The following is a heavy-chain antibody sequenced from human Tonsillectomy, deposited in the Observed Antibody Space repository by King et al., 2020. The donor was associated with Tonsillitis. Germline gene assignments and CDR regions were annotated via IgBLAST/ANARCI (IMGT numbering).Heavy chain of an antibody. J-gene: IGHJ4*02. V-gene: IGHV3-48*01. CDR1: GFSFSTYS. CDR2: ISSSSSTI. Sequence: VQLVESGGGSVQPGGSLRLSCAASGFSFSTYSMNWVRQAPGKGLEWVSYISSSSSTIYYADSVKGRVTISRDNAKNSLYLQMNSLRAEDTAVYYCARDHRGFIQYFDYWGQGTLVTVSS. D-gene: IGHD5-18*01. CDR3: ARDHRGFIQYFDY.